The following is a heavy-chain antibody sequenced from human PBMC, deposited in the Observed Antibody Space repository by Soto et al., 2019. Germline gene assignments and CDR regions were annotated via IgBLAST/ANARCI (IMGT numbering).Heavy chain of an antibody. CDR3: AHRRRGAAAGTFDY. J-gene: IGHJ4*02. CDR1: GFSLSTSGVG. Sequence: LXKPTQTLTLTCTFSGFSLSTSGVGVGWIRQPPGKALEWLALIYWDDDKRYSPSLKSRLTITKDTSKNQVVLTMTNMDPVDTATYYCAHRRRGAAAGTFDYWGQGTLVTVSS. V-gene: IGHV2-5*02. D-gene: IGHD6-13*01. CDR2: IYWDDDK.